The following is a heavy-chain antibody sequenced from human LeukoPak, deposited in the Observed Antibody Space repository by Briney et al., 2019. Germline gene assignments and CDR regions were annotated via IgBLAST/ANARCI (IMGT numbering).Heavy chain of an antibody. D-gene: IGHD1-1*01. V-gene: IGHV3-66*02. CDR2: IYSGGST. CDR3: ATYPYRGTTDY. Sequence: GGSLRLSCAASGFTVSSNYMSWVRQAPGKGLEWVSVIYSGGSTYYADSVKGRFTISRDNSKNTLYLQMNSLRAEDTAVYYCATYPYRGTTDYWGRGTLVTVSS. CDR1: GFTVSSNY. J-gene: IGHJ4*02.